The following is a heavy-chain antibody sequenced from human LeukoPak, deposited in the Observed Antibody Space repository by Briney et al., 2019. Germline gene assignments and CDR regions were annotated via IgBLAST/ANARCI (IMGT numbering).Heavy chain of an antibody. CDR3: AKGGGGRLIYYYYMDV. Sequence: GGSLRLSCAASGFTFSSYGMHWVRQAPGKGLEWVALISYDGSNKYYADSVKGRFTISRDNSKNTLYLQMNSLRVEDMALYYCAKGGGGRLIYYYYMDVWGKGTTVTVSS. V-gene: IGHV3-30*18. CDR2: ISYDGSNK. J-gene: IGHJ6*03. CDR1: GFTFSSYG. D-gene: IGHD3-16*01.